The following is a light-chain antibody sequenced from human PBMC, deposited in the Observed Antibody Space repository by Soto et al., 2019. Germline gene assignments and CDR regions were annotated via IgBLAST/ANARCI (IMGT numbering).Light chain of an antibody. J-gene: IGLJ1*01. V-gene: IGLV1-40*01. CDR2: GNT. CDR1: SFNIGAGFD. Sequence: QSVLTQPPSVSGAPGQRVTISCTGSSFNIGAGFDVHWYQQLPGTAPKLLIDGNTNRPSWVPDRFSGYKSGTSASLAINGLPAEDEADYYCQSYDSRLSGYVFGTGTKLTVL. CDR3: QSYDSRLSGYV.